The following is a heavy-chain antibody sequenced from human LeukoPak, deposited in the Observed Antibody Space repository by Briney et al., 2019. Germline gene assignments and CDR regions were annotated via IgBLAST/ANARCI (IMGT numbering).Heavy chain of an antibody. CDR3: ARSRYSSYSMDV. CDR1: GFIFSNYY. V-gene: IGHV3-11*01. D-gene: IGHD5-12*01. Sequence: GGSLRLSCAASGFIFSNYYMSWIRQAPGKGLERLSYISSSGDSIYYADSVKGRFTISRDNAKNSLFLQMNSLRAEDTAVYYCARSRYSSYSMDVWGQGTTVTVSS. CDR2: ISSSGDSI. J-gene: IGHJ6*02.